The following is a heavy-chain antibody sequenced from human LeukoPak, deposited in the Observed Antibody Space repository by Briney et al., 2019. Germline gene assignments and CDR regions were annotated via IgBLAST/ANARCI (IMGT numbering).Heavy chain of an antibody. J-gene: IGHJ4*02. D-gene: IGHD3-10*01. Sequence: PSETLSLTCTVSGGSISSYYWSWIRQPPGKGLEWIGYIYYSGSTNYNPSLKSRVTMSVDTSKNQFSLKLSSVTAADTAVYYCAAVYYYGSGSWDYWGQGTLVTVSS. CDR1: GGSISSYY. V-gene: IGHV4-59*12. CDR2: IYYSGST. CDR3: AAVYYYGSGSWDY.